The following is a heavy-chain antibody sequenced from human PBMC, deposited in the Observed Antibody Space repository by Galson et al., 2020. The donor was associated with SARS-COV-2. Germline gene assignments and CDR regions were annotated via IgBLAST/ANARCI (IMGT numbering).Heavy chain of an antibody. CDR3: ATQEFYYGSSGYEVSDYGMDV. J-gene: IGHJ6*02. V-gene: IGHV3-74*01. Sequence: GESLKIFCAASGFTFSNYWMHWVRQAPGKGLVWVSRINGDGSSRTYADSVKGRFTISRDNAKNTLYLQMNSLRAEDTAVYYCATQEFYYGSSGYEVSDYGMDVWGQGTTVTVSS. CDR2: INGDGSSR. CDR1: GFTFSNYW. D-gene: IGHD3-22*01.